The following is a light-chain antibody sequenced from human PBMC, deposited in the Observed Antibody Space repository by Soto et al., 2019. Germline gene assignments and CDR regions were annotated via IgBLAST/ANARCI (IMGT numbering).Light chain of an antibody. Sequence: DIQMTQSPSTLSASVGDRVTITCRASQTISSWLAWYQQKPGKAPMLLIYKASSLESGVPSRFSGSGSGTEFTLTISSLQPDDFATYYCQQYNSPYTFGQGTKLEIK. CDR2: KAS. CDR1: QTISSW. CDR3: QQYNSPYT. V-gene: IGKV1-5*03. J-gene: IGKJ2*01.